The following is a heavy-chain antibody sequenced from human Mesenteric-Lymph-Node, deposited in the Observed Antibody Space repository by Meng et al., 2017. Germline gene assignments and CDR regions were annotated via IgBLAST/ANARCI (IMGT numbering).Heavy chain of an antibody. D-gene: IGHD3-10*01. V-gene: IGHV4-4*02. J-gene: IGHJ1*01. CDR3: LRGSGGSV. CDR1: GVSITYHNW. Sequence: LVVGGVGPTPAKRSEPLSLTCAVSGVSITYHNWGAWVRQPRGEGLEWIGEIPHRGSSAYNPPLKSRVSMSIDKSKIQFSLKLTSVTAADTAVYHWLRGSGGSVWGQGTLVTVSS. CDR2: IPHRGSS.